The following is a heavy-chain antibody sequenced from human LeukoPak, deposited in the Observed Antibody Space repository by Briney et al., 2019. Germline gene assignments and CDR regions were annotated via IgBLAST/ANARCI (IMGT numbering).Heavy chain of an antibody. CDR2: IYHSGST. D-gene: IGHD6-13*01. V-gene: IGHV4-30-2*01. CDR1: GGSISSGGYY. CDR3: ARNGRAAAGDLGY. Sequence: SETLSLTCTVSGGSISSGGYYWSWIRQPPGKGLEWIGYIYHSGSTYYNPSLKRRVTISVDRSKNQFSLKLSSVTAADTAVYYCARNGRAAAGDLGYWGQGTLVTVSS. J-gene: IGHJ4*02.